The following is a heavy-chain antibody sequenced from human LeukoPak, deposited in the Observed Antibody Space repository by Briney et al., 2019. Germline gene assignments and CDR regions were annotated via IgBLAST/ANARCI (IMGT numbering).Heavy chain of an antibody. CDR1: GFTFSNYG. Sequence: PGGSLRLSCAAFGFTFSNYGMHWVRQAPGKGLEWVAVISYDGSNKDYADSVKGRFTISRDNSKNTLYLQMNSLRAEDTAVYYCEKDDGYSDYWGQGTLVTVSS. D-gene: IGHD5-18*01. CDR3: EKDDGYSDY. J-gene: IGHJ4*02. CDR2: ISYDGSNK. V-gene: IGHV3-30*18.